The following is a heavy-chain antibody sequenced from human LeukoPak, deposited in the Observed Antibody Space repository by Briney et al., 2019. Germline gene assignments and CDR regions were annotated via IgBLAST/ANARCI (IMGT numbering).Heavy chain of an antibody. V-gene: IGHV4-59*08. CDR2: IYDSGST. CDR3: ARHYYGSGSSPMDV. Sequence: SETLSLTCTVSGGSISSYYWSWIRQPPGKGLEWIGYIYDSGSTNYNPSLKSRVTISLDTSKKQFSLKLTSVTVTDTAVFYCARHYYGSGSSPMDVWGQGTTVTVSS. CDR1: GGSISSYY. D-gene: IGHD3-10*01. J-gene: IGHJ6*02.